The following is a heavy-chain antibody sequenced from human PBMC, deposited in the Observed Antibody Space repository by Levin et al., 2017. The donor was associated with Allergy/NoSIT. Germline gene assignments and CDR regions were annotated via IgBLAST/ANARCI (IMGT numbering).Heavy chain of an antibody. CDR2: ISSNGGST. CDR1: GFTFSSYA. Sequence: GESLKISCAASGFTFSSYAMHWVRQAPGKGLEYVSAISSNGGSTYYANSVKGRFTISRDNSKNTLYLQMGSLRAEDMAVYYCAREGYYDYVWGSYRHYYFDYWGQGTLVTVSS. J-gene: IGHJ4*02. D-gene: IGHD3-16*02. V-gene: IGHV3-64*01. CDR3: AREGYYDYVWGSYRHYYFDY.